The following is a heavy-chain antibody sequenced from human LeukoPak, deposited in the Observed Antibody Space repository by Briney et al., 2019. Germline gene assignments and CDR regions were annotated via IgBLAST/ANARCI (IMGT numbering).Heavy chain of an antibody. CDR3: ARFWGIAVAGTLRY. J-gene: IGHJ4*02. CDR1: GGSFSGYY. V-gene: IGHV4-34*01. D-gene: IGHD6-19*01. CDR2: INHSGST. Sequence: SETLSLTCAVYGGSFSGYYWSWIRQPPGKGLEWIGEINHSGSTNYNPSLKSRVTISVDTSKNQFSLKLSSVTAAETAVYYCARFWGIAVAGTLRYWGQGTLVTVSS.